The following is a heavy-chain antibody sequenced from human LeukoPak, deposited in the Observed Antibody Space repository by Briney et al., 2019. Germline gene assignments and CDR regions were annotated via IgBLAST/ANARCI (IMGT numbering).Heavy chain of an antibody. CDR3: VKEAMYYYDTSGYFEVDY. CDR2: IVSNGGNT. V-gene: IGHV3-64D*06. CDR1: GFTFSSYT. D-gene: IGHD3-22*01. J-gene: IGHJ4*02. Sequence: GSLRLSCSASGFTFSSYTMHWVRQAPGKGLEYVSTIVSNGGNTYYADSVKGRFTISRDNSKNTLYLQMSSLRAEDTAVYYCVKEAMYYYDTSGYFEVDYWGQGTLVTVSS.